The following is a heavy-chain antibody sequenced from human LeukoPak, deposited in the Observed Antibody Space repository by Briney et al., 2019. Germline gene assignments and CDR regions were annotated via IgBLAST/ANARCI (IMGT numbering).Heavy chain of an antibody. CDR1: GFTFSSYA. J-gene: IGHJ4*02. CDR3: ARRPGYYARNGYYYVY. D-gene: IGHD3-22*01. CDR2: ISGSGGST. V-gene: IGHV3-23*01. Sequence: GGSLRLSCAASGFTFSSYAMSWVRQAPGKGLEWVSAISGSGGSTYYADSVKGRFTISRDNSKNTLYLQMNSLRAEDTAVYYCARRPGYYARNGYYYVYWGQGTLVTVSS.